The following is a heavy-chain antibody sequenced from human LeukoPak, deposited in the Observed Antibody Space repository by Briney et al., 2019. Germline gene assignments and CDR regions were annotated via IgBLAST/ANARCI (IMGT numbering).Heavy chain of an antibody. Sequence: GGSLRLSCAASGFTFSSYDMHWVRHATGKGLEWVSAIGTAGDTYYPGSVKGRFTISRENAKNSLYLQMNSLRAGDTAVYYCARFGEFEYGMDVWGQGTTVTVSS. D-gene: IGHD3-10*01. CDR1: GFTFSSYD. J-gene: IGHJ6*02. CDR3: ARFGEFEYGMDV. CDR2: IGTAGDT. V-gene: IGHV3-13*01.